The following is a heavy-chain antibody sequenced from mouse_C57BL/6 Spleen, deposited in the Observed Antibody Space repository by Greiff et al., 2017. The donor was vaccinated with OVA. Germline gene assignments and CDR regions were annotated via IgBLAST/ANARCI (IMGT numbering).Heavy chain of an antibody. D-gene: IGHD1-1*01. CDR3: ARAYGPLDY. CDR2: IDPSDSET. CDR1: GYTFTSYW. Sequence: QVQLQQPGAELVRPGSSVKLSCKASGYTFTSYWMHWVKQRPIQGLEWIGNIDPSDSETHYNQQFKDKATLTVDKSSSTAYMQLSSLTSEDSAVYYCARAYGPLDYWGQGTTLTVSS. V-gene: IGHV1-52*01. J-gene: IGHJ2*01.